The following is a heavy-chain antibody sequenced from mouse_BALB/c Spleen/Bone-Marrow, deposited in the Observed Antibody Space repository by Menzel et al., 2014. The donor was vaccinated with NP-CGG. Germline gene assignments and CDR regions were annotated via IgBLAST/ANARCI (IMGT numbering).Heavy chain of an antibody. CDR3: ARDYGRTAWFAY. CDR2: IDPANGNT. V-gene: IGHV14-3*02. D-gene: IGHD1-1*01. J-gene: IGHJ3*01. Sequence: DVKLQESGAELVKPGASVKLSYTASGFNIKDTYIHWVKQGPEQGLEWIGGIDPANGNTKYDPKFQGKATITADTSSNTAYLQLSSLTSEDTAVYYCARDYGRTAWFAYWGQGTLVTVSA. CDR1: GFNIKDTY.